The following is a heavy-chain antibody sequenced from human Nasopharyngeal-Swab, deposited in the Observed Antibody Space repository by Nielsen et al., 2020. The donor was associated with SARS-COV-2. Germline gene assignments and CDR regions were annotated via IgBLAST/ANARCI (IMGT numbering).Heavy chain of an antibody. CDR1: YYSSTSYW. CDR3: ARPLGYGGNSDFDY. D-gene: IGHD4-23*01. CDR2: IDATDSYT. Sequence: QNTSSTGSYYSSTSYWNNWRRQLPGKRQERQGRIDATDSYTNYSPSFQGHVSISTDKSINTAYLQWSSLKASDTAMYYCARPLGYGGNSDFDYWGQGTLVTVSS. V-gene: IGHV5-10-1*01. J-gene: IGHJ4*02.